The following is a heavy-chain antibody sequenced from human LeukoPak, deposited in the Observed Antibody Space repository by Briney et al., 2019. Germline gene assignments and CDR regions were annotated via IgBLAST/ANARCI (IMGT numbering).Heavy chain of an antibody. CDR2: IYTSGST. Sequence: SQTLSLTCTVSGGSISSGSYYWSWIRQPAGKGLEWIGRIYTSGSTNYNPSLKSRVTISVDTSKNQFSLKLSSVTAADTAVYYCARDPLPRGYSGYDGSRNWFDPWGQGTLVTVSS. J-gene: IGHJ5*02. CDR1: GGSISSGSYY. D-gene: IGHD5-12*01. CDR3: ARDPLPRGYSGYDGSRNWFDP. V-gene: IGHV4-61*02.